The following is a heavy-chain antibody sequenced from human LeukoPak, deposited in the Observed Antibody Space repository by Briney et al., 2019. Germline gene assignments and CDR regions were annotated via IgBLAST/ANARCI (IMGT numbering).Heavy chain of an antibody. CDR3: AIYARGGYGSFDY. CDR1: GYTFTGYY. J-gene: IGHJ4*02. CDR2: INHNSGGT. D-gene: IGHD5-18*01. V-gene: IGHV1-2*02. Sequence: ASVTVSFKASGYTFTGYYMHWVRQAPGQGLEGMGWINHNSGGTNYAQKFQGRFTMTRDTSINTAYMELSRLRADDTAVYYCAIYARGGYGSFDYWGQGTLVTVSS.